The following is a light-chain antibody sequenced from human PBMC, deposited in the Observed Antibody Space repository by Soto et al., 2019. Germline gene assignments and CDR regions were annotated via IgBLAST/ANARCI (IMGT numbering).Light chain of an antibody. V-gene: IGLV1-40*01. CDR2: GNT. Sequence: QSVLTQPPSVSGAPGQRVTISCTGSSSNIGAGSDVHWYQQLPGTAPKLLIYGNTNRPSGVPDRFSGSKSATSASLAITGLQTDDEADYYCQSYDSSLSAYVFETGTKVTAL. CDR1: SSNIGAGSD. J-gene: IGLJ1*01. CDR3: QSYDSSLSAYV.